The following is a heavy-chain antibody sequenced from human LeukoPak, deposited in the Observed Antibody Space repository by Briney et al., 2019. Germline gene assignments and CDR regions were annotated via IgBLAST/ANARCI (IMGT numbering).Heavy chain of an antibody. J-gene: IGHJ4*02. V-gene: IGHV3-30*04. D-gene: IGHD3-22*01. CDR2: ISSDGSNK. Sequence: SGGSLRLSCAASGFTFSSYVMQWVRQVPGKGLEWVAVISSDGSNKYYTDSVKGRFTISRDNSKNTLYLQMNSLRAEDTAVYYCARRAGDYSHPYDYWGQGTLVTVSS. CDR3: ARRAGDYSHPYDY. CDR1: GFTFSSYV.